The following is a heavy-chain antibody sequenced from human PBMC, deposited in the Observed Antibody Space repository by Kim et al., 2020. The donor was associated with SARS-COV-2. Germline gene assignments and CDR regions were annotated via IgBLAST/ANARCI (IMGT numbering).Heavy chain of an antibody. CDR3: ARGGGSGEVFDY. Sequence: YYNPSLESRVTRSVDTSKNQFSLKLSSVTAADTAVYYCARGGGSGEVFDYWGQGTLVTVSS. D-gene: IGHD2-15*01. J-gene: IGHJ4*02. V-gene: IGHV4-31*02.